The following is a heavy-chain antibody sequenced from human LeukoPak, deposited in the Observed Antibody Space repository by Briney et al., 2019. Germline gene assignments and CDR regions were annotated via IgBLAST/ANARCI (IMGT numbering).Heavy chain of an antibody. J-gene: IGHJ4*02. Sequence: GGSLRLSCAASGFTLSSYGMHWVRQAPGKGLEWVAVIWYDGSNKYYADSVKGRFTISRDNSKNTLYLQMNSLRAEDTAVYYCAKDRANYYYDSSVLDYWGQGTLVTVSS. D-gene: IGHD3-22*01. CDR2: IWYDGSNK. CDR1: GFTLSSYG. V-gene: IGHV3-33*06. CDR3: AKDRANYYYDSSVLDY.